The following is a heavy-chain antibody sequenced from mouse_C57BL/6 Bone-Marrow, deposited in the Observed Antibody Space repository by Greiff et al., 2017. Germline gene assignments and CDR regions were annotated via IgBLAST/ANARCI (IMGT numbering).Heavy chain of an antibody. CDR3: TRLIYECYLYDFDC. D-gene: IGHD2-3*01. CDR2: IDPETGGT. V-gene: IGHV1-15*01. CDR1: GYTFTDYE. Sequence: VQLQQSGAELVRPGASVTLSCKASGYTFTDYEMHWVKQTPVHGLEWIGAIDPETGGTAYNQKFKGKAILTADKSSSTAYMELRSLTSEDSAVYYCTRLIYECYLYDFDCWGQGTTLTVSS. J-gene: IGHJ2*01.